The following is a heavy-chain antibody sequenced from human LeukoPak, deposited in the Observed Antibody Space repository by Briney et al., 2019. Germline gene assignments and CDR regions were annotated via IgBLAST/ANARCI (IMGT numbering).Heavy chain of an antibody. J-gene: IGHJ4*02. V-gene: IGHV3-30-3*01. CDR1: GFTFSSYA. CDR3: ANMVRGVIIGN. CDR2: ISYDGSNK. D-gene: IGHD3-10*01. Sequence: GGSLRLSCAASGFTFSSYAMHWVRQAPGKGLEWVAVISYDGSNKYYADSVKGRFTISRDNSKNTLYLQMNSLRAEDTTVYYCANMVRGVIIGNWGQGTLVTVSS.